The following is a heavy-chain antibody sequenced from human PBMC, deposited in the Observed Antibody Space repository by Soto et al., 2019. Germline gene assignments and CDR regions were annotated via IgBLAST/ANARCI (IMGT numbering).Heavy chain of an antibody. J-gene: IGHJ3*02. CDR3: AKDLRAVAGYDAFDI. CDR1: GFAFNNYG. V-gene: IGHV3-23*01. CDR2: ISGSGGST. D-gene: IGHD6-19*01. Sequence: GGSLRLSCTVSGFAFNNYGINWVRQAPGKGLEWVSAISGSGGSTYYADSVKGRFTISRDNSKNTLYLQMNSLRAEDTAVYYCAKDLRAVAGYDAFDIWGQGTMVTVSS.